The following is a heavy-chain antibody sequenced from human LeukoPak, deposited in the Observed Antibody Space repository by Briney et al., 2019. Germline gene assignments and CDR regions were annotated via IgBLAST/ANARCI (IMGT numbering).Heavy chain of an antibody. Sequence: GGSLRLSCAASGFTFSSYAMSWVRQAPGKGLEWVSAISGSGGSTYYADSVKGRFTISRDNSKNTLYLQMNSLRAEDTAVYYCATFLSGWYVFPDYWGQGTLVTVSS. CDR3: ATFLSGWYVFPDY. V-gene: IGHV3-23*01. J-gene: IGHJ4*02. CDR1: GFTFSSYA. D-gene: IGHD6-19*01. CDR2: ISGSGGST.